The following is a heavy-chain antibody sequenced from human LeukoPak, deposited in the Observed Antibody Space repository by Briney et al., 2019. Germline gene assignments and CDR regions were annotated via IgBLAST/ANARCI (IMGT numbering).Heavy chain of an antibody. Sequence: SETLSLTCTVSGGSISSYYWSWIRQPPGKGLEWIGYIYYSGSTNYNPSLKSRVTISVDTSKNQFSLKLSSVTAADTAVYYCARVRAARYYYYYMDVWGKGTTVTVSS. V-gene: IGHV4-59*08. D-gene: IGHD2-15*01. CDR1: GGSISSYY. J-gene: IGHJ6*03. CDR2: IYYSGST. CDR3: ARVRAARYYYYYMDV.